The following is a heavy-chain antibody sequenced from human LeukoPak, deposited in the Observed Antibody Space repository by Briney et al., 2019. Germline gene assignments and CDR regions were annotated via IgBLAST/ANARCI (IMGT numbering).Heavy chain of an antibody. J-gene: IGHJ5*02. CDR1: GGSFSGYY. D-gene: IGHD6-13*01. CDR2: INHSGST. Sequence: PSETLSLTCAVYGGSFSGYYWSWIRQPPGKGLEWIGEINHSGSTNYNPSLKSRVTISVDTSKNQFSLKLSSVTAADTAVYYCARHNRRQLDWFDPWGQGTLVTVSS. V-gene: IGHV4-34*01. CDR3: ARHNRRQLDWFDP.